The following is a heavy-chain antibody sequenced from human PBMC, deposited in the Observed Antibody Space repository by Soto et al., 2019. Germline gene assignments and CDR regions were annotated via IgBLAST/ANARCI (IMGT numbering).Heavy chain of an antibody. CDR2: VYYSGTP. J-gene: IGHJ4*02. CDR3: AAIRF. V-gene: IGHV4-39*07. CDR1: SSYL. Sequence: SSYLWGWIRQPPGKGLEWIASVYYSGTPYYNPSLKSRVTISKNTLYLQMSSLRADDTAVYYCAAIRFWGQGTLVTVSS. D-gene: IGHD2-21*01.